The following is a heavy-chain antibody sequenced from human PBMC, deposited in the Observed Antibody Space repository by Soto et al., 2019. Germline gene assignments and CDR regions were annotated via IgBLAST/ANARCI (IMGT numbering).Heavy chain of an antibody. CDR2: INTGNGNT. CDR1: GYTFTSYA. J-gene: IGHJ4*02. CDR3: ARVRMYCGGDCYIDY. V-gene: IGHV1-3*04. Sequence: QVQLVQSGAEVKKPGASVKVSCKASGYTFTSYAMHWVRQAPGQRLEWMGWINTGNGNTKYSQKFQGRVTITRDTSASTAYMELSRVRSEDTAVYYCARVRMYCGGDCYIDYWGQGTLVTVSS. D-gene: IGHD2-21*02.